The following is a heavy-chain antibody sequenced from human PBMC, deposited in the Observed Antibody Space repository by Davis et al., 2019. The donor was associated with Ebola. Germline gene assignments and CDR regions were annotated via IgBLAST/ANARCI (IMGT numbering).Heavy chain of an antibody. Sequence: SETLSLTCAVSGGSISSGGYSWSWIRQSPGKGLEWIGFIFHSGSTYYNPSLKSRITISVDTSKNQFSLKLTSVTAADTAVYYCARSDFLYWGQGMLVTASS. V-gene: IGHV4-30-2*05. J-gene: IGHJ4*02. D-gene: IGHD3-16*01. CDR2: IFHSGST. CDR3: ARSDFLY. CDR1: GGSISSGGYS.